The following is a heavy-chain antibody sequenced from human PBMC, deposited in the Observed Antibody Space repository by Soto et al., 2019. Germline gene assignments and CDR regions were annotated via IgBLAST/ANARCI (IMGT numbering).Heavy chain of an antibody. CDR1: GFTFSNYG. CDR3: AKDGAPRYCSGRSCHPAGAY. CDR2: ISHDGSKK. V-gene: IGHV3-30*18. Sequence: QVQLVESGGGVVQPGRSLRLSCAGSGFTFSNYGLHWVRQTPGKGLEWVAFISHDGSKKYYADSVKGRFTISRDSSKSKLYLQMDSLRVEDTAVYYCAKDGAPRYCSGRSCHPAGAYWGQGTLVTVSS. J-gene: IGHJ4*02. D-gene: IGHD2-15*01.